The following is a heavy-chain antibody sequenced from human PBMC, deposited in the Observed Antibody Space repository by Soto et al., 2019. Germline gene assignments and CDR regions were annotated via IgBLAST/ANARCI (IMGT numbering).Heavy chain of an antibody. V-gene: IGHV3-23*01. Sequence: EVQLLESGGGLVQPGGSLRLSCAASGFTFISYAMSWVRQAPGKGLEWVSAISASGGSTYSADSVKGRFTISRDNSKNTLYLQMNSLRAEDTAVYYCASLIVLVVAAKIHWGQGTLVTVSS. D-gene: IGHD2-15*01. CDR1: GFTFISYA. CDR3: ASLIVLVVAAKIH. CDR2: ISASGGST. J-gene: IGHJ4*02.